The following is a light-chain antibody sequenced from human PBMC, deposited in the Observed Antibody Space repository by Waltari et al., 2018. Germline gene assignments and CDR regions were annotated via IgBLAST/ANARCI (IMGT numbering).Light chain of an antibody. CDR1: SSNIGRNT. Sequence: QSVVTQPPSASGTPGQRVTISCSGSSSNIGRNTVNWYQQLPGTAPKLLFYSNTQRPAGAPDRFSGSKSGTSASLAISGLQSEDEADYYCAAWDDSLNAVVFGGGTKLTVL. CDR2: SNT. V-gene: IGLV1-44*01. J-gene: IGLJ3*02. CDR3: AAWDDSLNAVV.